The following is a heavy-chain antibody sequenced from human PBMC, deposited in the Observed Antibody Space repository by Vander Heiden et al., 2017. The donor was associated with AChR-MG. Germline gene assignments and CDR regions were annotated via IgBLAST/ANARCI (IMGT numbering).Heavy chain of an antibody. D-gene: IGHD3-22*01. CDR3: ARQQETGDTMIVAGALGY. V-gene: IGHV3-7*01. CDR1: GFTFSSYW. Sequence: EVQLVESGGGLVQPGGSLRLSCAASGFTFSSYWMSWVRQAPGKGLEWVANIKQDGSEKYYVDSVKGRFTISRDNAKNSLYLQMNSLRAEDTAVYYCARQQETGDTMIVAGALGYWGQGTLVTVSS. J-gene: IGHJ4*02. CDR2: IKQDGSEK.